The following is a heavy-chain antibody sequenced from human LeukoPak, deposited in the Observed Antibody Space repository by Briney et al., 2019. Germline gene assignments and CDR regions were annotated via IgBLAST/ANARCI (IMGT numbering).Heavy chain of an antibody. Sequence: GGSLRLSCAASGFTFSSYAMHWVRQAPGKGLEWVAVISYDGSNKYYADSVKGRFTISRDNSKNTLYLQMNSLRAEDTAVYYCARENYDILTGTFDYWGQGTLVTVSS. J-gene: IGHJ4*02. D-gene: IGHD3-9*01. V-gene: IGHV3-30*04. CDR1: GFTFSSYA. CDR2: ISYDGSNK. CDR3: ARENYDILTGTFDY.